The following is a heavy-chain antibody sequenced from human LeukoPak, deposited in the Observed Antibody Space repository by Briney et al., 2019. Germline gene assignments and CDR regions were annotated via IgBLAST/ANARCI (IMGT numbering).Heavy chain of an antibody. Sequence: GGSLRLSCAASGFTFSSYEMNWVRQAPGEGLEWVSYISSSGGTIYYADSVKGRFTISRDNAKNSLYLQMNSLRAEDTAVYYCAGLTSGPFDYWGQGTLVTVSS. V-gene: IGHV3-48*03. J-gene: IGHJ4*02. CDR1: GFTFSSYE. CDR3: AGLTSGPFDY. CDR2: ISSSGGTI. D-gene: IGHD2-15*01.